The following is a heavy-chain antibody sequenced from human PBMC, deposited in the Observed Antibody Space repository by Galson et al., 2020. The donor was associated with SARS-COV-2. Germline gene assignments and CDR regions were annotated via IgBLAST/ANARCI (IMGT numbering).Heavy chain of an antibody. D-gene: IGHD3-3*01. CDR2: ISSSGSTI. J-gene: IGHJ3*02. CDR1: GFTFSDYS. CDR3: AGEGGYYDFWSGPDAFDI. V-gene: IGHV3-11*01. Sequence: TGGSLRLSCAASGFTFSDYSMSWIRQAPGKGLEWVSYISSSGSTIYYADSVKGRFTISRDNAKNSLYLQMNSLRAEDTAVYYCAGEGGYYDFWSGPDAFDIWGQGTMVTVSS.